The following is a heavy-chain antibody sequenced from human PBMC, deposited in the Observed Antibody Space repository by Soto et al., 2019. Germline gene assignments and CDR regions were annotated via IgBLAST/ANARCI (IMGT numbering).Heavy chain of an antibody. V-gene: IGHV3-21*06. J-gene: IGHJ5*01. CDR1: GFTFSRYG. CDR2: ISSSTSYV. D-gene: IGHD2-2*01. Sequence: PGGSLRLSCAASGFTFSRYGMNWLRQAPGKGLEWVASISSSTSYVYYADSVKGRFSTSRDNAKNILYLEMHGLRTEDTAVYYCARDPSEGRVGNWFESWGQGTLVTVSS. CDR3: ARDPSEGRVGNWFES.